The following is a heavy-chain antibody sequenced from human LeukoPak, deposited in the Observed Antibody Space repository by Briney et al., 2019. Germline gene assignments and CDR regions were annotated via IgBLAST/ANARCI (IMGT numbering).Heavy chain of an antibody. J-gene: IGHJ4*02. CDR1: GFSNTCCR. V-gene: IGHV3-74*01. Sequence: GGSLSLSCGASGFSNTCCRVYWVRQAPGKGLVWVSRINSDGSSTSYADSVKGRFTISSDNAKNTLFLQMNSLRAEDSVVYSCTRRYYSDSSAYFDWGRESLVTVSS. D-gene: IGHD3-22*01. CDR3: TRRYYSDSSAYFD. CDR2: INSDGSST.